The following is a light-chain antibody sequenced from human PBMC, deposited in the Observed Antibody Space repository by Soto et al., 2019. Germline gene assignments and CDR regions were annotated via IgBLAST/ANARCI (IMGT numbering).Light chain of an antibody. Sequence: DIVMTQSPDSLAVSLGERATINCKSSQSVLYNSNNKNYLAWYQQKPGQPPKLLIYWASTRESGVPDRFSGSGSGTDFTLTISSLQAEDVAVYSCQQYYSTPLTFGGGTKVEIK. CDR3: QQYYSTPLT. V-gene: IGKV4-1*01. CDR1: QSVLYNSNNKNY. J-gene: IGKJ4*01. CDR2: WAS.